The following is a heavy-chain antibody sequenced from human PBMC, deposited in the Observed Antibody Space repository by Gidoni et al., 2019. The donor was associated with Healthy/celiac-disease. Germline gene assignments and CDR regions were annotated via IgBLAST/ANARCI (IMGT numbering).Heavy chain of an antibody. CDR1: GYTLTELS. D-gene: IGHD4-17*01. Sequence: QVPLVQSGAEVKKPGASVKVSCKVSGYTLTELSMHWVRQAPGKGLEWLGGFDPEDGETIYDKKSQGRVTMTEDTSTDTAYMELSSRRSEDTAVYYCATGTPYGDYQYWGQGTLVTVSS. J-gene: IGHJ4*02. V-gene: IGHV1-24*01. CDR3: ATGTPYGDYQY. CDR2: FDPEDGET.